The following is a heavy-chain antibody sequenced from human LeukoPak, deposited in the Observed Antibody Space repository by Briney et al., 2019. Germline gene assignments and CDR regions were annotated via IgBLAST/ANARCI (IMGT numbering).Heavy chain of an antibody. CDR1: GGSISSYY. Sequence: SETLSLTCTVSGGSISSYYWSWIRQPPGKGLEWIGYIYYSGSTNYNPSLKSRVTISVDTSKNQFSLKLSSVTAADTAVYYCARVRPSLVRSLEWPQNYYGMDVWGQGTTVTVSS. CDR2: IYYSGST. J-gene: IGHJ6*02. V-gene: IGHV4-59*01. D-gene: IGHD3-3*01. CDR3: ARVRPSLVRSLEWPQNYYGMDV.